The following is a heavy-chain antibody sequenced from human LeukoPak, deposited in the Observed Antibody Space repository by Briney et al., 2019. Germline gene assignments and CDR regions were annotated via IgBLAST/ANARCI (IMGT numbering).Heavy chain of an antibody. Sequence: GGSLRLSCAASGFTFSSYAMHWVRQAPGKGLEWVAVISYDGSNKYYADSVKGRFTISRDNSKNTLYLQMNSLRAEDTAVYYCARGDSYGSFDYWGQGTLVTVSS. CDR3: ARGDSYGSFDY. D-gene: IGHD5-18*01. CDR1: GFTFSSYA. V-gene: IGHV3-30-3*01. J-gene: IGHJ4*02. CDR2: ISYDGSNK.